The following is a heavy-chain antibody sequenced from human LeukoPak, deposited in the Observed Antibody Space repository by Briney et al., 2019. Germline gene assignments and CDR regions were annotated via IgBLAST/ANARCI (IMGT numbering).Heavy chain of an antibody. J-gene: IGHJ6*02. CDR2: IDPIDSYT. V-gene: IGHV5-10-1*01. CDR1: GYSFTTNW. D-gene: IGHD4-17*01. Sequence: GESLKISCKGSGYSFTTNWISWVRQMPGKDLEWMGRIDPIDSYTNYSPSFQGHVTISVDKSISTAYLQWSSLKASDTAMYYCARQTTVTTQMDVWGQGTTVTVSS. CDR3: ARQTTVTTQMDV.